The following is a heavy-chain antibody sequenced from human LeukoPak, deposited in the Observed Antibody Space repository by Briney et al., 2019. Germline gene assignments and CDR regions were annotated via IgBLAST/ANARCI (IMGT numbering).Heavy chain of an antibody. D-gene: IGHD3-10*01. CDR2: ILSKTSGGTT. CDR1: GFTFSSYA. V-gene: IGHV3-15*01. Sequence: GGSLRLSCAASGFTFSSYAMSWVRQAPGKGLEWVGRILSKTSGGTTDYATPVKGRFTISRDDSKNMLYLHMNSLQIEDTAVYYCADYYASGSYPPWGQGTLVTVSS. J-gene: IGHJ5*02. CDR3: ADYYASGSYPP.